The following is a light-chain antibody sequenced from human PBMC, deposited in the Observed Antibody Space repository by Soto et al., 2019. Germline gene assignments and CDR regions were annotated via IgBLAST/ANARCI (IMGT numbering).Light chain of an antibody. V-gene: IGKV3-11*01. CDR2: LTS. CDR1: QALNTR. CDR3: HQRQSWPRT. J-gene: IGKJ1*01. Sequence: EIVLTQSPATLSSFPGIIVTLSCRASQALNTRLAWYQHKPGQAPRLLIYLTSNRAAGVPSRFSAWGSETDFTLTISDVQPEDFAVYYCHQRQSWPRTFGQGTKVDIK.